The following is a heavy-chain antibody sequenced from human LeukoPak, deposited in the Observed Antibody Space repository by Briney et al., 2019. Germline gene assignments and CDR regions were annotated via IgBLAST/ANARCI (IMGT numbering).Heavy chain of an antibody. V-gene: IGHV3-30*02. D-gene: IGHD1-26*01. CDR1: GFTFSSYG. J-gene: IGHJ4*02. CDR3: AKARWELKGYFDY. Sequence: GGSLRLSCAASGFTFSSYGMHWVRQAPGKGLEWVAFIRYDGSNKYYADSVKGRFTISRDNSKNTLYLQVNSLRAEDTAVYYCAKARWELKGYFDYWGQGTLVTVSS. CDR2: IRYDGSNK.